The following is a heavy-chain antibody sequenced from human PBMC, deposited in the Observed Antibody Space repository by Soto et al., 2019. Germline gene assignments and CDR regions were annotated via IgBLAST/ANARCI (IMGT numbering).Heavy chain of an antibody. J-gene: IGHJ6*02. CDR2: ISSSSSYI. CDR1: GFTFSIYS. D-gene: IGHD2-2*01. CDR3: ARDGVPAAIFYYYGMDV. Sequence: GGSLRLSCAASGFTFSIYSMNWVRQAPGKGLEWVSSISSSSSYIYYADSVKGRFTISRDNAKNSLYLQMNSLRAEDTAVYYCARDGVPAAIFYYYGMDVWGQGTTVTVSS. V-gene: IGHV3-21*04.